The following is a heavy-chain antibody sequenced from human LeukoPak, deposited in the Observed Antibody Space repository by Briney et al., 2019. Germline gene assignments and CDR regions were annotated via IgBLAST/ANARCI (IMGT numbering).Heavy chain of an antibody. CDR1: GFTFTDHY. D-gene: IGHD2/OR15-2a*01. CDR3: VREGEGPLSKDFDY. J-gene: IGHJ4*02. CDR2: IGPHSTFT. V-gene: IGHV1-2*02. Sequence: GASMKVSCKSSGFTFTDHYIHWVRQGPGQGLEWMGYIGPHSTFTSSPQEFQGRVTMTRDASMSTAYMELTRLTSEETAVYYCVREGEGPLSKDFDYWGQGTLVTVSS.